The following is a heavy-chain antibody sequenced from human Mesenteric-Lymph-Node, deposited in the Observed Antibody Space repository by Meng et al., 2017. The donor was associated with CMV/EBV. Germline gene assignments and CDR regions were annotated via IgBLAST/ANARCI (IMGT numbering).Heavy chain of an antibody. J-gene: IGHJ4*02. CDR3: ARGSPVLRFLEWLLDFDY. Sequence: GESLKISCAASGFTFSSYSMNWVRQAPGKGLEWVSYISSSSSTIYYADSVKGRFTISRDNAKNSLYLQMNSLRAEDTAVYYCARGSPVLRFLEWLLDFDYWGQGTLVTVSS. CDR2: ISSSSSTI. D-gene: IGHD3-3*01. V-gene: IGHV3-48*04. CDR1: GFTFSSYS.